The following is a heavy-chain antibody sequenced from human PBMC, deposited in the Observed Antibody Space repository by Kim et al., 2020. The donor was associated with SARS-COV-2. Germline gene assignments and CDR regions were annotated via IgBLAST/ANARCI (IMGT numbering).Heavy chain of an antibody. Sequence: SETLSLTCTVSGGSISSYYWSWIRQPPGKGLEWIGYIYYSGSTNYNPSLKSRVTISVDTSKNQFSLKLSSVTAADTAVYYCARTTVTTFSSYYYYGMDVWGQGTTVTVSS. V-gene: IGHV4-59*08. J-gene: IGHJ6*02. CDR2: IYYSGST. CDR3: ARTTVTTFSSYYYYGMDV. CDR1: GGSISSYY. D-gene: IGHD4-17*01.